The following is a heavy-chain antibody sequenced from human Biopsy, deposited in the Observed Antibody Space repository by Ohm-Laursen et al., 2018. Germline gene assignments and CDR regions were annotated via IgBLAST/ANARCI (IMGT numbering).Heavy chain of an antibody. Sequence: TLSLTCTVSGGSISSGGSYWSWIRPRPGKGLEWIGYIFNSANTYYNPSLKNPITISGDTSKNQFSLKLNSVTAADTAVYYCARGDYFDSNGYFWFDPWGQGTLVTVSS. CDR2: IFNSANT. D-gene: IGHD3-22*01. CDR1: GGSISSGGSY. V-gene: IGHV4-31*01. J-gene: IGHJ5*02. CDR3: ARGDYFDSNGYFWFDP.